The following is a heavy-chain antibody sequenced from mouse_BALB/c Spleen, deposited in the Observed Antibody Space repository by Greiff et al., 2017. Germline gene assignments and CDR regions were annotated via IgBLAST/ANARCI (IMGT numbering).Heavy chain of an antibody. CDR1: GYSITSGYY. D-gene: IGHD3-3*01. CDR2: ISYDGSN. J-gene: IGHJ4*01. CDR3: ARGWDYAMDY. V-gene: IGHV3-6*02. Sequence: EVQVVESGPGLVKPSQSLSLTCSVTGYSITSGYYWNWIRQFPGNKLEWMGYISYDGSNNYNPSLKNRISITRDTSKNQFFLKLNSVTTEDTATYYCARGWDYAMDYWGQGTSVTVSS.